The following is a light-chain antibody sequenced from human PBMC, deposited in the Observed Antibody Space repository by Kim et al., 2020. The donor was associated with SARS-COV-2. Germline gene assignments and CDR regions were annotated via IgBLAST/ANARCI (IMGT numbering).Light chain of an antibody. V-gene: IGLV2-14*03. CDR1: SSDVGDYDY. CDR2: DVS. Sequence: GQSITISCTGTSSDVGDYDYVSWYQQHPGKAPKLIISDVSNRPSGVSSHFSGSKSGNTASLTISGLQDEDEADYYCCSYARGSAYVFGTGTKVTVL. J-gene: IGLJ1*01. CDR3: CSYARGSAYV.